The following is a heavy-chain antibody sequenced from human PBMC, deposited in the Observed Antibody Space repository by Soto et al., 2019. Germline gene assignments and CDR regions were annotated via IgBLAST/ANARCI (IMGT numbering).Heavy chain of an antibody. CDR2: IWYDGSNK. J-gene: IGHJ5*02. CDR3: ARDGWPFVRGTPPGTWFDP. D-gene: IGHD3-10*02. Sequence: GGSLRLSCAASGFTFSSYGMHWVRQAPGKGLEWVAVIWYDGSNKYYADSVKGRFTISRDNSKNTLYLQMNSLRPEDTAVYYCARDGWPFVRGTPPGTWFDPWLQGTLVPASP. CDR1: GFTFSSYG. V-gene: IGHV3-33*01.